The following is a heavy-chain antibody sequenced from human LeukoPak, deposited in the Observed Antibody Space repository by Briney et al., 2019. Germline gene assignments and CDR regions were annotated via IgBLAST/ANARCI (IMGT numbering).Heavy chain of an antibody. D-gene: IGHD3-10*01. CDR3: ARLYGSGSPGLDY. J-gene: IGHJ4*02. CDR1: GGTFSSYA. V-gene: IGHV1-69*13. Sequence: SVRVSCKASGGTFSSYAISWVRQAPGQGLEWMGGIIPIFGTANYAQKFQGRVTITADESTSTAYMELSSLRSEDTAVYYCARLYGSGSPGLDYWGQGTLVTVPS. CDR2: IIPIFGTA.